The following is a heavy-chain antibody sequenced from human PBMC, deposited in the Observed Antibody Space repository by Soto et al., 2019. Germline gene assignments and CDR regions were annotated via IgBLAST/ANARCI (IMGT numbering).Heavy chain of an antibody. Sequence: EVQLVEAGGGLVQPGGSLRLSCAASGFTFNIYWMHWVRRAPGKVLVWVSRINSDASSTNYVDPVKGRFTIPRDNAKNTLYLQMNSLRVKETAVYYCARGVRSGSYPSSSHAMDVWGQGTTVTVSS. J-gene: IGHJ6*02. V-gene: IGHV3-74*01. CDR2: INSDASST. CDR1: GFTFNIYW. CDR3: ARGVRSGSYPSSSHAMDV. D-gene: IGHD1-26*01.